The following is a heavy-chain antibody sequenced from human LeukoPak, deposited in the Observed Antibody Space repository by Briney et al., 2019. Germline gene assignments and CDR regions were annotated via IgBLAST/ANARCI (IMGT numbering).Heavy chain of an antibody. CDR1: GFTFSSYS. CDR2: ISSSRSYI. J-gene: IGHJ4*02. Sequence: GGSLRLSCAASGFTFSSYSMNWVRQAPGKGLEWVSFISSSRSYIYYADSVKGRFTISRDISKNTVYLQMNSLRVEDTAVYYCAKDFYWAFDYWGQGTLVTVSS. CDR3: AKDFYWAFDY. D-gene: IGHD2-8*02. V-gene: IGHV3-21*01.